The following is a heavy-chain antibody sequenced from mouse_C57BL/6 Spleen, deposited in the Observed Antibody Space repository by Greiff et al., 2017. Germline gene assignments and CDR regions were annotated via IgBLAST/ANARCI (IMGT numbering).Heavy chain of an antibody. CDR2: IWGGGST. D-gene: IGHD4-1*01. CDR1: GFSLPSYG. V-gene: IGHV2-5*01. Sequence: VQLQESGPGLVQPSQSLSITCTVSGFSLPSYGVHWFRRSPGKGLEGLGVIWGGGSTDYNAAFMSRLSITKDNSKSQVFFKMNSLQADDTAIYYCAKTGWDDAMDYWGQGTSVTVSS. CDR3: AKTGWDDAMDY. J-gene: IGHJ4*01.